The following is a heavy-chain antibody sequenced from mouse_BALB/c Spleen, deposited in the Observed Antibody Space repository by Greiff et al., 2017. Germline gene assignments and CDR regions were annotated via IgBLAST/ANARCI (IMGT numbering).Heavy chain of an antibody. V-gene: IGHV1S81*02. D-gene: IGHD2-1*01. J-gene: IGHJ3*01. Sequence: VQLQQPGAELVKPGASVKLSCKASGYTFTSYWMHWVKQRPGQGLEWIGEINPSNGRTNYNEKFKSKATLTVDKSSSTAYMQLSSLTSEDSAVYYCAREGYGNYEVAYWGQGTLVTVSA. CDR2: INPSNGRT. CDR1: GYTFTSYW. CDR3: AREGYGNYEVAY.